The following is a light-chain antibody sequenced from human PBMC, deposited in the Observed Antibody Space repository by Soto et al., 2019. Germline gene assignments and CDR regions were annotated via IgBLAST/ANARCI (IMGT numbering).Light chain of an antibody. CDR3: HHDYNWPPYT. V-gene: IGKV3-15*01. Sequence: EVVMTQSPVTLSVSPGERATLSCWASQYVSTNVAWYQQKLGPAPRLLIYGASTRATGVPGRFSGSGSGTECPLRISRLQPGDFALYFCHHDYNWPPYTFVQGTKLAI. J-gene: IGKJ2*01. CDR1: QYVSTN. CDR2: GAS.